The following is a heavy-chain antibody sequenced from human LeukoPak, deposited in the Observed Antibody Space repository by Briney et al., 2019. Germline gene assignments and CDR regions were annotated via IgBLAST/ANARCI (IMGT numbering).Heavy chain of an antibody. CDR2: IKQDGSEK. CDR1: GFTFSRYW. Sequence: GGSLRLSCAASGFTFSRYWMSWVRQAPGRGLEWVANIKQDGSEKYYVDSVKGRFTISRDNAKNSMYLQMNSLRAEDTAVYYCARTYSGYVWGTFDYWGQGTLVTVSS. D-gene: IGHD3-16*01. V-gene: IGHV3-7*01. CDR3: ARTYSGYVWGTFDY. J-gene: IGHJ4*02.